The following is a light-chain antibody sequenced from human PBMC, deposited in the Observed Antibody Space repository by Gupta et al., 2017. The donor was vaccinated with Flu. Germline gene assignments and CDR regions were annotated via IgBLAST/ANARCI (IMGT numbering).Light chain of an antibody. CDR3: SSYTSSYTFV. J-gene: IGLJ1*01. V-gene: IGLV2-18*02. CDR2: EVS. CDR1: SSDVGTYNR. Sequence: QSALTQPPSVSGSPGQSVTISCTGTSSDVGTYNRVSWYQQSPGKAPKLMIYEVSNRPSGVPDRFSGSKSGNTASLTISGLQGEDEADYYCSSYTSSYTFVFGTGTKVTVL.